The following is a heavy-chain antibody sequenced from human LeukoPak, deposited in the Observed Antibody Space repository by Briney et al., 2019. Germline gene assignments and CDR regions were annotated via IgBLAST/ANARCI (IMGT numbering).Heavy chain of an antibody. J-gene: IGHJ1*01. D-gene: IGHD2/OR15-2a*01. CDR1: GFTFSSYW. CDR2: ILSDGTNR. Sequence: GGSLRLSCAASGFTFSSYWMTWVRQAPGKGLEWVAMILSDGTNRYYADSVKGRFTISRDNSKSTLSLQLNSVRPEDAAVYYCARGSITFNLELWGQGTLVSVSS. CDR3: ARGSITFNLEL. V-gene: IGHV3-30*03.